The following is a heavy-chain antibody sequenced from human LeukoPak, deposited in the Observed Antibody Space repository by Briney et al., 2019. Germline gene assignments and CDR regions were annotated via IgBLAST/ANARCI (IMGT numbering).Heavy chain of an antibody. Sequence: PGGSLRLSCAASGFTFSSYAMSWVRQAPGKGLEWVSAISGSGGSTYYADSVKGRFTISRDNSKNTLYLQMNSLRAEDTAVYYCAKDSVVGVVITDDYWGQGTLVTVSS. CDR1: GFTFSSYA. CDR3: AKDSVVGVVITDDY. CDR2: ISGSGGST. J-gene: IGHJ4*02. D-gene: IGHD3-3*01. V-gene: IGHV3-23*01.